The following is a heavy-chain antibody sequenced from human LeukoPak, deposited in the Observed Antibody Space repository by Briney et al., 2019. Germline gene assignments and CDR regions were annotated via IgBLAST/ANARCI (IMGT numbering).Heavy chain of an antibody. V-gene: IGHV3-15*07. CDR2: IKSKTDGGTT. CDR3: TTDLISGSYPNSVDY. J-gene: IGHJ4*02. CDR1: GFTFSNAW. D-gene: IGHD1-26*01. Sequence: GGSLRLSCAASGFTFSNAWMNWVRQAPGKGLEWVGRIKSKTDGGTTDYAAPVKGRFTISRDDSKNTLYLQMNSLKTEDTAVYYCTTDLISGSYPNSVDYWGQGTLVTVS.